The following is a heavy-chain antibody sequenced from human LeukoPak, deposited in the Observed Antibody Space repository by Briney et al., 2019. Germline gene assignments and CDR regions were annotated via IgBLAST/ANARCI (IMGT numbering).Heavy chain of an antibody. J-gene: IGHJ3*02. CDR3: ARDRGRGYSPSDAFDI. Sequence: TSETLSLTCTVSGGSISSSSYYWGWIRQPPGKGLEWIGSIYYSGSTYYNPSLKSRVTISVDTSKNQFSLKLSSVTAADTAVYYCARDRGRGYSPSDAFDIWGQGTMVTVSS. CDR1: GGSISSSSYY. V-gene: IGHV4-39*07. CDR2: IYYSGST. D-gene: IGHD5-18*01.